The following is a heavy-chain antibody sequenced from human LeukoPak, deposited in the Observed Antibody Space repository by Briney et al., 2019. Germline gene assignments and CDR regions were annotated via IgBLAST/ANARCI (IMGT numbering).Heavy chain of an antibody. J-gene: IGHJ4*02. V-gene: IGHV3-30*18. CDR3: AKDRNYYGSGSYYNPDY. CDR1: GFTFSSYG. D-gene: IGHD3-10*01. CDR2: ISYDGSNK. Sequence: GGSLRLSCAASGFTFSSYGVHWVRQAPGKGLEWVAVISYDGSNKYYADSVKGRFTISRDNSKNTLYLQMNSLRAEDTAVYYCAKDRNYYGSGSYYNPDYWGQGTLVTVSS.